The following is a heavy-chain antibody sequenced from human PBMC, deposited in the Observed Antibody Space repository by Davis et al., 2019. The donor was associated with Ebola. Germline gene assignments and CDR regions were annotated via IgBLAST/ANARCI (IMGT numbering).Heavy chain of an antibody. CDR3: AKTVGWLQQSGEEYFQN. J-gene: IGHJ1*01. CDR1: GFTFSDYY. D-gene: IGHD5-24*01. Sequence: GGSLRLSCPGSGFTFSDYYMSWIRQAPGKGLEWVSFISGSATTVSYADSVRGPFTISRDNAKNSLYLQMHSLRAEDTAVSYCAKTVGWLQQSGEEYFQNWGQGTLVTVS. CDR2: ISGSATTV. V-gene: IGHV3-11*01.